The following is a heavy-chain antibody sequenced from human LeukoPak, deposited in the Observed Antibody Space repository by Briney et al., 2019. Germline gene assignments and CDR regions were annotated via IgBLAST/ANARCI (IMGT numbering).Heavy chain of an antibody. Sequence: PGGSLRLSCAASGFTFSSYGMHWVRQAPGKGLEWVAVIWYDESNKYYADSVKGRFTISRDNSKNTLYLQINSLRAEDTAVYYCAKDWGRYCSSTSCYRPDYWGQGTLVTVSS. V-gene: IGHV3-33*06. J-gene: IGHJ4*02. CDR1: GFTFSSYG. CDR2: IWYDESNK. D-gene: IGHD2-2*01. CDR3: AKDWGRYCSSTSCYRPDY.